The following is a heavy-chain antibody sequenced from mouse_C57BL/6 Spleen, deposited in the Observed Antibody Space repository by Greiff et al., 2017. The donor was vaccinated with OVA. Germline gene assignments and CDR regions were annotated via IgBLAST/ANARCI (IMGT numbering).Heavy chain of an antibody. CDR1: GYTFTGYW. V-gene: IGHV1-9*01. J-gene: IGHJ3*01. D-gene: IGHD2-4*01. CDR2: ILPGSGST. CDR3: ARSYYDYDDGPPPFAY. Sequence: VQLVESGAELMKPGASVKLSCKATGYTFTGYWIEWVKQRPGHGLEWIGEILPGSGSTNYNEKFKGKATFTADTSSNTAYMQLSSLTTEDSAIYYCARSYYDYDDGPPPFAYWGQGTLVTVSA.